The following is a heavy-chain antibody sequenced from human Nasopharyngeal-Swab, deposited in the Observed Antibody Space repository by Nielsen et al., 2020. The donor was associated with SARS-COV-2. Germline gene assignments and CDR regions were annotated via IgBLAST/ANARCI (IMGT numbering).Heavy chain of an antibody. V-gene: IGHV3-23*03. D-gene: IGHD6-19*01. CDR3: AKVGGSGWYSDY. J-gene: IGHJ4*02. CDR2: IYSGGSST. CDR1: GFTFSSYA. Sequence: GGSLRLSCAASGFTFSSYAMSWVRQAPGKGLEWVSVIYSGGSSTYYADSVKGRFTISRDNSKNTLYLQMNSLRAEDTAVYYCAKVGGSGWYSDYWGQRTLVTVSS.